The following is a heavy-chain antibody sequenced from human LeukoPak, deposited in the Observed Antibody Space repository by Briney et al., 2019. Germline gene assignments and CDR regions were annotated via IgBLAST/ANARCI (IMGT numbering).Heavy chain of an antibody. V-gene: IGHV1-18*01. CDR3: ARLPGRYCSGGSCYSDY. CDR2: ISAYNGNT. Sequence: ASVKVSCKASGYTITSYGISWVRQAPGQGLEWMGWISAYNGNTNYAQKLQGRVTMTTDTSTGTAYMELRSLRSDDTAVYYCARLPGRYCSGGSCYSDYWGQGTLVTVSS. J-gene: IGHJ4*02. CDR1: GYTITSYG. D-gene: IGHD2-15*01.